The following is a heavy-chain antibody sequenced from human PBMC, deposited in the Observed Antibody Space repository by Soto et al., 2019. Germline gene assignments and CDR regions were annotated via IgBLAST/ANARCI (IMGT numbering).Heavy chain of an antibody. CDR2: ISYDGSDK. CDR3: AKADYDVLTGQDYYGIDV. CDR1: GFTFSSNG. J-gene: IGHJ6*02. V-gene: IGHV3-30*18. D-gene: IGHD3-9*01. Sequence: GGSLRLSCAASGFTFSSNGMHWVRQGPGKGLEWVAVISYDGSDKYYADSVKGRFTISRDNSKNTLYLQTNSLRAEDTAVYFCAKADYDVLTGQDYYGIDVWGQGTTVTISS.